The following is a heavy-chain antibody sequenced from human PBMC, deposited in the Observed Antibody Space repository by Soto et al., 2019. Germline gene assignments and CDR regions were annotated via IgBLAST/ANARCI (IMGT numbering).Heavy chain of an antibody. CDR1: GGSISSYY. CDR2: IYYSGST. V-gene: IGHV4-59*08. D-gene: IGHD6-19*01. J-gene: IGHJ6*03. Sequence: SETLSLTCTVSGGSISSYYWSWIRQPPGKGLEWIGYIYYSGSTNYNPSLKSRVTISVDTSKNQFSLKLSSVTAADTAVYYCGSTKGQGLVGYYYYYRDVGGKGTRVTVS. CDR3: GSTKGQGLVGYYYYYRDV.